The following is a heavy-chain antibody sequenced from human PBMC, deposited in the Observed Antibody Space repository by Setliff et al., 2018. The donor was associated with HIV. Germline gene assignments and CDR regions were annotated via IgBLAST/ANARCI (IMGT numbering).Heavy chain of an antibody. CDR2: ISTTGST. D-gene: IGHD6-13*01. Sequence: SETLSLTCTVSGGSISSDYWSWIRQPPGKGLEWIGYISTTGSTSYSPSLKRRVTISVDTSKNQFSLKLSSVTAADTAVYYCARRSSWYGDAFDIWGQGTMVTVSS. J-gene: IGHJ3*02. CDR1: GGSISSDY. CDR3: ARRSSWYGDAFDI. V-gene: IGHV4-4*08.